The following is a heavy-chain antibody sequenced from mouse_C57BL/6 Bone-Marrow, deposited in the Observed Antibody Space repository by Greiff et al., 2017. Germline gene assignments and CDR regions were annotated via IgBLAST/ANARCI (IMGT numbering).Heavy chain of an antibody. V-gene: IGHV1-69*01. CDR1: GYTFTSYW. D-gene: IGHD2-5*01. Sequence: VQLQQPGAELVMPGASVKLSCKASGYTFTSYWMHWVKQRPGQGLEWIGEIDPSDSYTKYNQKFKGKSTLTVDQSSSTAYMQLSSLTSEDSAVYYCARRDYSKRGNFDYWGQGTTLTVSS. J-gene: IGHJ2*01. CDR3: ARRDYSKRGNFDY. CDR2: IDPSDSYT.